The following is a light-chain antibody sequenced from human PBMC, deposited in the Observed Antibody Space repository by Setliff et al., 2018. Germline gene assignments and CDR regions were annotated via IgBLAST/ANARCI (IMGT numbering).Light chain of an antibody. CDR3: SSYASSSIPYV. V-gene: IGLV2-14*01. J-gene: IGLJ1*01. Sequence: ALTQPASVSGSPGQSITISCTGTSSDIGGYNYVSWYQQHSGKAPKLMIYEVSNRPSGVSNRFSGSKSGNTASLTISGLQAEDEADYYCSSYASSSIPYVFGSGTKGTVL. CDR2: EVS. CDR1: SSDIGGYNY.